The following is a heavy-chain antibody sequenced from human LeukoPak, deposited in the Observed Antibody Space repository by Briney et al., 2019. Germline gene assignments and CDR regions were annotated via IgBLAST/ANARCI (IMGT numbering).Heavy chain of an antibody. D-gene: IGHD1-26*01. V-gene: IGHV1-2*02. CDR3: ARDGSLDY. J-gene: IGHJ4*02. CDR2: INPDNGTT. CDR1: GYTFTDYY. Sequence: ASVKVSCKASGYTFTDYYMHWVRQAPGQGLEWMAWINPDNGTTNYAHKFQGRVTLTRDTSISTAYMEVSGLRSDDTAIYYCARDGSLDYWGQGTLVTVSS.